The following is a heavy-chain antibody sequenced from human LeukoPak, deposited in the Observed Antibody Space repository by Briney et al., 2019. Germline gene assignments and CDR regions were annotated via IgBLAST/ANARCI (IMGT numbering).Heavy chain of an antibody. Sequence: SETLSLTCAVYGGSFSGYYWSWIRQPPGKGLEWIGEINHSGSTNYNPSLTSRVTISVDTSKNQFSLKLRSVTAADTALYYCARAPPYDFWSLYNWFDPWGQGTLVTVSS. CDR2: INHSGST. CDR1: GGSFSGYY. J-gene: IGHJ5*02. D-gene: IGHD3-3*01. CDR3: ARAPPYDFWSLYNWFDP. V-gene: IGHV4-34*01.